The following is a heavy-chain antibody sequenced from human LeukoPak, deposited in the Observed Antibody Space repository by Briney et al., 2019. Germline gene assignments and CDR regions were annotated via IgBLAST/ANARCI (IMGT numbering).Heavy chain of an antibody. CDR2: INPNSGGT. CDR3: ARDRYSGYDHDAFDI. CDR1: GYTFTGYY. D-gene: IGHD5-12*01. Sequence: GASVKVSCKASGYTFTGYYMHWVRQAPGQGLEWMGWINPNSGGTNYAQKFQGRVTITADESTSTAYMELSSLRSEDTAVYYCARDRYSGYDHDAFDIWGQGTMVTVSS. J-gene: IGHJ3*02. V-gene: IGHV1-2*02.